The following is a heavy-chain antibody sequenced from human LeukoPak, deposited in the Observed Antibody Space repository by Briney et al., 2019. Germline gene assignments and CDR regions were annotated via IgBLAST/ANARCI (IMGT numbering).Heavy chain of an antibody. CDR1: GGSISSSSYY. D-gene: IGHD2-8*01. CDR2: IYYSGST. CDR3: AREEFVLMVYAPHPGRPDY. J-gene: IGHJ4*02. Sequence: SETLSLTCTVSGGSISSSSYYWGWIRQPPGKGLEWIGSIYYSGSTYYNPSLKSRVTISVDTSKNQFSLKLSSVTAADTAVYYCAREEFVLMVYAPHPGRPDYWGQGTLVTVSS. V-gene: IGHV4-39*07.